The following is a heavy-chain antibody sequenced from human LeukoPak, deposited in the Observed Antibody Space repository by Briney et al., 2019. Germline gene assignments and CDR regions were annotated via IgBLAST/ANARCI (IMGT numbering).Heavy chain of an antibody. CDR2: ISYDGSNK. D-gene: IGHD3-22*01. Sequence: GGSLRLSCAASGFTFSSNAMHWVRQAPGKGLEWVAVISYDGSNKYYADSVKGRFTISRDNSKNTLYLRMNSLRAEDTAVYYCARNYYDSSGYYDYWGQGTLVTVSS. V-gene: IGHV3-30-3*01. CDR3: ARNYYDSSGYYDY. CDR1: GFTFSSNA. J-gene: IGHJ4*02.